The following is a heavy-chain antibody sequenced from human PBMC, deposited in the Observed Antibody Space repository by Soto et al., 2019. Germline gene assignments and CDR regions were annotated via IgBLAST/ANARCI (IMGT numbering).Heavy chain of an antibody. D-gene: IGHD1-1*01. J-gene: IGHJ5*01. CDR2: VSRSGSA. CDR1: GASISSNDN. CDR3: ARGGYWRFDS. V-gene: IGHV4-4*02. Sequence: QMQLQESGPRLVKPSETLSLACVVSGASISSNDNWTRLRQPPGKGLEWIGEVSRSGSANYNPSLKNRVTLSVDKSKNHFSLEVTSVTAADTAIYFCARGGYWRFDSWGQGTLVTVS.